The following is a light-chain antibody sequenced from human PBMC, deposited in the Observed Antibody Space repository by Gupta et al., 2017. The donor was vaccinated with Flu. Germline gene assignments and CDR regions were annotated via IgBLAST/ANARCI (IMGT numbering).Light chain of an antibody. V-gene: IGLV2-8*01. Sequence: QSALTQPPSPSGSPGQSVTISCTGTSSDVGGYNYVSWYQQHPGKAPKLMIYEVSKRPSGVPDRFSGSKSGNTASLTVSGLQAEDEADYYCSSYAGSNRRVFGGGTKLTVL. J-gene: IGLJ3*02. CDR3: SSYAGSNRRV. CDR2: EVS. CDR1: SSDVGGYNY.